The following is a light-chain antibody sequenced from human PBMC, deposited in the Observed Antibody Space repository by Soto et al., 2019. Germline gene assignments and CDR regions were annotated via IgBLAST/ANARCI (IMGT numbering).Light chain of an antibody. CDR3: QSYDSSLSAVV. CDR2: NDI. CDR1: SSNLGAGYD. J-gene: IGLJ2*01. V-gene: IGLV1-40*01. Sequence: QSVLTQPPSVSGAPGQTVTLSCTGSSSNLGAGYDVHWYQRLPGTAPKLLIYNDINRPSGVPDRFSGSKSGTSASLAIAGLQDEDEADYYCQSYDSSLSAVVFGGGTKLTVL.